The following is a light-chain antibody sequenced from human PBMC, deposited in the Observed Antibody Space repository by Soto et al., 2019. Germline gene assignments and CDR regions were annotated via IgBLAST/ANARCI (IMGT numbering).Light chain of an antibody. CDR2: GAS. V-gene: IGKV3-20*01. Sequence: EIVLTQSPGTLSLSPGERATLSCRASQSVTSSYLAWYQQKPGQAPRLLIYGASGRATGIPDRFSGSGSGTDFTLTISRLEPEDFAVYYCQQYPDWTFGQGTKVEIK. CDR1: QSVTSSY. J-gene: IGKJ1*01. CDR3: QQYPDWT.